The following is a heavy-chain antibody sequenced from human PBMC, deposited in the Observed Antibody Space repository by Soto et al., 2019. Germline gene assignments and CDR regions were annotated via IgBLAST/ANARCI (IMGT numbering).Heavy chain of an antibody. D-gene: IGHD3-3*01. CDR1: GGSISSSSYY. Sequence: QLQLQESGPGLVKPSETLSLTCTVSGGSISSSSYYWGWIRQPPGKGLEWIGSIYYSGSTDYNPSLKSRVTISVDTSKNQFSLKLSSVTAADTAVYYCASLADFWSGLNWFDPWGQGTLVTVSS. CDR3: ASLADFWSGLNWFDP. J-gene: IGHJ5*02. CDR2: IYYSGST. V-gene: IGHV4-39*01.